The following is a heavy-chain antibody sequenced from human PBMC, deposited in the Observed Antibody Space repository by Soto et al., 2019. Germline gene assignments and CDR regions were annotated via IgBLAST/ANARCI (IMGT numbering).Heavy chain of an antibody. D-gene: IGHD6-13*01. CDR2: VSASGLNT. J-gene: IGHJ5*02. CDR3: ARHPERIAEIGWFDP. V-gene: IGHV3-23*01. Sequence: EVQLLESGGKLVQPGGSLTLSCAASGFTFSTYAMAWVRQAPGKGLEWVSGVSASGLNTDYADPVKGRFYISRDNSKNSLYLQMNSLRAEDTAVYYCARHPERIAEIGWFDPWGQGTLVTVSS. CDR1: GFTFSTYA.